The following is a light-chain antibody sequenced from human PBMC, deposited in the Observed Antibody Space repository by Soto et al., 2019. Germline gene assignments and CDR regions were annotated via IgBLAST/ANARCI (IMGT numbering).Light chain of an antibody. CDR1: QNVNSN. CDR3: KQYNEWPFT. CDR2: GAS. Sequence: TQSPGTLSLSPSDRATISCRASQNVNSNFAWYQQKPGQATRLLIFGASTRATGIPARFSGSGSGTEFILTVSRLQSEEFAVYYCKQYNEWPFTVGAGTKVDIK. V-gene: IGKV3-15*01. J-gene: IGKJ3*01.